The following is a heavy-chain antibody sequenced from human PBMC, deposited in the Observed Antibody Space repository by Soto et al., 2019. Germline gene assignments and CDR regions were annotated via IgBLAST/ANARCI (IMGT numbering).Heavy chain of an antibody. J-gene: IGHJ4*02. Sequence: QVQLVESGGGVVQPGRSLRLCCAASGFPFSGYGMHWVRQAPGKGLEWVAVIWYDGNNKYYSESVKGRFTISRDNSKNTLFLQMNSMRAEDTAIYYCARDVQSFSPAYYSDYWGQGALVIVSS. V-gene: IGHV3-33*01. CDR1: GFPFSGYG. CDR2: IWYDGNNK. CDR3: ARDVQSFSPAYYSDY. D-gene: IGHD1-1*01.